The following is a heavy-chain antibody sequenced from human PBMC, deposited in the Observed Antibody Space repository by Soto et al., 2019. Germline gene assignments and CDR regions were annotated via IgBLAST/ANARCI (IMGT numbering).Heavy chain of an antibody. CDR3: AKAPILLWFYSNTYYFDY. CDR1: GFNFSSYD. Sequence: PGGSLRLSCAASGFNFSSYDMRWVLQAPGKGLEWVSAISGSGGSTYYVDSVKGRFTISRDNSKNTLYLQMHSLRAEDTAVYYCAKAPILLWFYSNTYYFDYWGQGTLVRVSS. D-gene: IGHD2-21*01. V-gene: IGHV3-23*01. J-gene: IGHJ4*02. CDR2: ISGSGGST.